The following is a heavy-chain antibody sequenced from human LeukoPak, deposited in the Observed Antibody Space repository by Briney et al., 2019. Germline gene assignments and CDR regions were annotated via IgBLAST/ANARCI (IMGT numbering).Heavy chain of an antibody. CDR2: IYSGGST. V-gene: IGHV3-66*01. CDR3: AAHSSGYLGWFDP. D-gene: IGHD3-22*01. J-gene: IGHJ5*02. Sequence: QPGGSLRLSCVASGFTVSRNYMSWVRQAPGKGLEWVSLIYSGGSTYYADSVKGRCTISRDNYKNTLYVQMNRLRAEDTAVYYCAAHSSGYLGWFDPWGQGTLVTVYS. CDR1: GFTVSRNY.